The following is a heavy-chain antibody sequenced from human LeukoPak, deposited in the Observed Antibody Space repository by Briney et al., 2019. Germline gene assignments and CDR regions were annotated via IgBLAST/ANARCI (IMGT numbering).Heavy chain of an antibody. V-gene: IGHV4-59*01. CDR3: AREKMGSYFLFDY. Sequence: PSETLSLTCTVSGGSISSYYWSWIRQPPGKGLEWIGYIYYSGSTNYNPSLKSRVTISVDTSKNQFSLKLSSVTAADTAVYYCAREKMGSYFLFDYWGQGTLVTVS. J-gene: IGHJ4*02. CDR2: IYYSGST. D-gene: IGHD1-26*01. CDR1: GGSISSYY.